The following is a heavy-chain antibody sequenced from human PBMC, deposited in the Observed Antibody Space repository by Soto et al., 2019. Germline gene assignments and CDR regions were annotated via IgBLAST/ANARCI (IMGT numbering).Heavy chain of an antibody. D-gene: IGHD5-18*01. CDR1: GFTFSSYA. J-gene: IGHJ4*02. CDR2: ISYDGSNK. V-gene: IGHV3-30-3*01. CDR3: ARDLGVSAMVTDY. Sequence: QVQLVESGGGVVQPGRSLRLSCAASGFTFSSYAMHWVRQAPGKGLEWVAVISYDGSNKYYADSVKGRFTISRDNSKNTLYLQMNSLRAEDTAVYYCARDLGVSAMVTDYWGQGTLVTVSS.